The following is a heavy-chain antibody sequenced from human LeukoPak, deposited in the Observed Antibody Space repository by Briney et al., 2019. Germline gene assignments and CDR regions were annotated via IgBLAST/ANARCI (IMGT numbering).Heavy chain of an antibody. Sequence: GGSLTLSCAASGFTVSSNYMSWVRQAPGQGLEWVSVIYSTGSTYYEDSVNGRFTISRDTSKSTVHLQLNRLRVEDTAVYYCASAREYCINSNCYEYFQDWGQGTLFTVFS. CDR3: ASAREYCINSNCYEYFQD. D-gene: IGHD2-2*01. J-gene: IGHJ1*01. CDR1: GFTVSSNY. CDR2: IYSTGST. V-gene: IGHV3-53*01.